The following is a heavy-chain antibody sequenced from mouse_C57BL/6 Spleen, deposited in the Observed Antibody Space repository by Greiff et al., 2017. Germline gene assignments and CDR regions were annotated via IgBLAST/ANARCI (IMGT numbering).Heavy chain of an antibody. CDR2: ISDGGSYT. V-gene: IGHV5-4*01. D-gene: IGHD1-1*01. Sequence: EVNVVESGGGLVKPGGSLKLSCAASGFTFSSYAMSWVRQTPEKRLEWVATISDGGSYTYYPDNVKGRFTISRDNAKNNLYLQMSHLKSEDTAMYYCARDRYYGSSYYAMDYWGQGTSVTVSS. J-gene: IGHJ4*01. CDR3: ARDRYYGSSYYAMDY. CDR1: GFTFSSYA.